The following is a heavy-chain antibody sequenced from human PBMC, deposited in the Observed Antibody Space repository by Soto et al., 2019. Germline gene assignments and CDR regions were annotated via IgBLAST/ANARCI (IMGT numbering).Heavy chain of an antibody. Sequence: QVQLQESGPGLVKPSQTLSLTCTVSGGSISSGGYYWSWIRQHQGKGLEWIGYIYYSGSTYYNPSPTSRVTISVDTSKNQFSLKLSSVTAADTAVYYCARAAGVPVEVHGIDPWCQGTLVTVSS. V-gene: IGHV4-31*03. CDR1: GGSISSGGYY. CDR3: ARAAGVPVEVHGIDP. D-gene: IGHD3-10*01. J-gene: IGHJ5*02. CDR2: IYYSGST.